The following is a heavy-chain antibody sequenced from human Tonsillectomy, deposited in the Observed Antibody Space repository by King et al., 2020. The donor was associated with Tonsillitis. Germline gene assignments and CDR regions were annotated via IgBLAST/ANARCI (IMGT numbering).Heavy chain of an antibody. V-gene: IGHV3-30*18. J-gene: IGHJ4*02. Sequence: VQLVESGGGVVQPGRSLRLSCAASGFMFSFYGIHWVRQAPGQGLEWVAVISHDGNKEYYADSVKGRFTISRDNSKNTVYLQMNSLRAEDTAVYYCAKSGSWSGVDYWGQGTLVTVSS. CDR2: ISHDGNKE. CDR3: AKSGSWSGVDY. CDR1: GFMFSFYG. D-gene: IGHD6-13*01.